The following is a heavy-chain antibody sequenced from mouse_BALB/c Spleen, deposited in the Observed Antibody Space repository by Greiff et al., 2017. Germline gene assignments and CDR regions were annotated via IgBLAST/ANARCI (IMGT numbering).Heavy chain of an antibody. CDR2: INPSTGYT. CDR3: AEGDGYSSWFAY. D-gene: IGHD2-3*01. Sequence: VQLQESGAELAKPGASVKMSCKASGYTFTSYWMHWVKQRPGQGLEWIGYINPSTGYTEYNQKFKDKATLTADKSSSTAYMQLSSLTSEDSAVYYCAEGDGYSSWFAYWGQGTLVTVSA. CDR1: GYTFTSYW. J-gene: IGHJ3*01. V-gene: IGHV1-7*01.